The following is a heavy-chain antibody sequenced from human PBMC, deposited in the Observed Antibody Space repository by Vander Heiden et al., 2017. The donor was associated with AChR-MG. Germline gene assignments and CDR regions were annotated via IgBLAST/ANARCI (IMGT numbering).Heavy chain of an antibody. CDR1: GGSFSGYY. CDR3: AILGGGVYYYGMDV. Sequence: QVQLQQWGAGLLKPSETLSLTCAVHGGSFSGYYWSWIRQPPGKGLEWIGEINHSGSTNYNPSLKSRVTISVDTSKNQFSLKLSSVTAADTAVYYCAILGGGVYYYGMDVWGQGTTVTVSS. J-gene: IGHJ6*02. CDR2: INHSGST. V-gene: IGHV4-34*01. D-gene: IGHD3-16*01.